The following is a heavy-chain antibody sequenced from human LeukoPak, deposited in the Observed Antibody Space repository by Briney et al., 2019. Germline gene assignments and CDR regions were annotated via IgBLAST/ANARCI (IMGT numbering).Heavy chain of an antibody. CDR2: IHYTGST. Sequence: SETLSLTCAVYGGSFSGHYWSWIRQPPGKGLEWIGYIHYTGSTNYNPSLNSRITMSVDTPNNQFSLRLTSVTATDTAVYYCARLHALGAEEFDPWGQGALVTVSS. D-gene: IGHD3-16*01. V-gene: IGHV4-34*10. CDR3: ARLHALGAEEFDP. J-gene: IGHJ5*02. CDR1: GGSFSGHY.